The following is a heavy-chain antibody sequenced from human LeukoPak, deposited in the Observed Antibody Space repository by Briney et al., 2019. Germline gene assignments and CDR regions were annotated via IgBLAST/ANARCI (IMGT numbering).Heavy chain of an antibody. D-gene: IGHD3-22*01. CDR3: AKHRFESGGYHSTD. Sequence: GGSLRLSCAATGFTFSSYAMSWVRQAPGKGLAWVSTISGGSGSTYCADSVKGRFTISRDNSKNTLYLQMNSLRDEDTAVYYCAKHRFESGGYHSTDWGQGTLVTVSS. J-gene: IGHJ4*02. CDR1: GFTFSSYA. V-gene: IGHV3-23*01. CDR2: ISGGSGST.